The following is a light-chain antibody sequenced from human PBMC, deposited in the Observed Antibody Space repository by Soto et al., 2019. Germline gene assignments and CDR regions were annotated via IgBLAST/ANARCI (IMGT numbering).Light chain of an antibody. CDR2: DNS. CDR3: QSFDSRLSGWV. V-gene: IGLV1-40*01. CDR1: SSNIGADYG. Sequence: QSVLTQPPSVSGAPGQRVTISCTGNSSNIGADYGVHWYQQYPGTAPKLLIYDNSHRPSGVPDRFSGSKSGTSASLAITGLQAEDEADYYCQSFDSRLSGWVFGGGTQLTVL. J-gene: IGLJ3*02.